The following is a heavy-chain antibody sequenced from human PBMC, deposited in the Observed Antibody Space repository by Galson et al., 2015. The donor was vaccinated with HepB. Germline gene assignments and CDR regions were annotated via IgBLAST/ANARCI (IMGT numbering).Heavy chain of an antibody. CDR1: GGSISSYY. J-gene: IGHJ3*02. Sequence: SETLSLTCTVSGGSISSYYWSWIRQPPGKGLEWIGYIYYSGSTNYNPSLKSRVTISVDTSKNQFSLKLSSVTAADTAVYYCARDVSHIVGPRPDAFDIWGQGTMVTVSS. V-gene: IGHV4-59*01. D-gene: IGHD1-26*01. CDR2: IYYSGST. CDR3: ARDVSHIVGPRPDAFDI.